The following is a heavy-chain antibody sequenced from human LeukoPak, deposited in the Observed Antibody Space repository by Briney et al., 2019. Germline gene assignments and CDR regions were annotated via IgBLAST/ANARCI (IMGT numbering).Heavy chain of an antibody. V-gene: IGHV4-39*01. CDR3: ARPIRSRDNNWFDP. D-gene: IGHD3-10*01. J-gene: IGHJ5*02. CDR1: GGSFSSTSYY. CDR2: IYHTGAT. Sequence: SETLSLTCTVSGGSFSSTSYYWGWIRQPPWKGLEWIANIYHTGATYYNPSLKSRVTISVDTSANQFSLKVNSVTAADTAVYYCARPIRSRDNNWFDPWGQGILVTVSS.